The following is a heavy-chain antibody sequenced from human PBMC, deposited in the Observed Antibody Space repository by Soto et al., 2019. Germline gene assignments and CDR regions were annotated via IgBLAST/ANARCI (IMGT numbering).Heavy chain of an antibody. J-gene: IGHJ6*02. Sequence: PGGSLRLSCAASGFTFSSYGMHWVRQAPGKGLEWVAVIWYDGSNKYYADSVKGRFTISRDNSKNTLYLQMNSLRAEDTAVYYCASGHFDWLSEGSCYGMDVWGQGTTVTVSS. CDR3: ASGHFDWLSEGSCYGMDV. CDR1: GFTFSSYG. D-gene: IGHD3-9*01. V-gene: IGHV3-33*01. CDR2: IWYDGSNK.